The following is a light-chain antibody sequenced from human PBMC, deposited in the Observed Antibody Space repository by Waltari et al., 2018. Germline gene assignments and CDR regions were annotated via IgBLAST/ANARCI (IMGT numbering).Light chain of an antibody. Sequence: SVLYSSNNKNYLAWYQKKPGQPLKLLIYWASTRESGVPDRFSGSGSGTDFTLTISSLQAEDVAVYYCQQYYSTPLTFGGGTKVEIK. CDR2: WAS. CDR3: QQYYSTPLT. V-gene: IGKV4-1*01. CDR1: SVLYSSNNKNY. J-gene: IGKJ4*01.